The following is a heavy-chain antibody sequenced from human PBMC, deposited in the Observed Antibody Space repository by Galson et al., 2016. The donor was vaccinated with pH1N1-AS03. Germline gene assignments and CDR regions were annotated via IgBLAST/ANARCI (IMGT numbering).Heavy chain of an antibody. CDR1: GGTFSSYA. CDR2: IIPIFGTT. J-gene: IGHJ6*02. D-gene: IGHD4/OR15-4a*01. V-gene: IGHV1-69*06. CDR3: AKAMVPTTYYGMDV. Sequence: SVKVSCKASGGTFSSYAISWVRQAPGQGLEWMGGIIPIFGTTNYAQKFQGRVTITADKSTSTAYMELRSLRSDDTAVYYCAKAMVPTTYYGMDVWGQGTAVTVSS.